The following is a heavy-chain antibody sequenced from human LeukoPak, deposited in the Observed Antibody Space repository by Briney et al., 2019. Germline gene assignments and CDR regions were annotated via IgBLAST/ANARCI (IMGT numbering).Heavy chain of an antibody. D-gene: IGHD2-15*01. CDR1: GGTFSSYA. V-gene: IGHV1-69*13. CDR3: ARLVVVVAATDY. CDR2: IIPIFGTA. J-gene: IGHJ4*02. Sequence: ASVKVSCKASGGTFSSYAISWVRQAPGQGLEWMGGIIPIFGTANYAQKFQDRVTITADESTSTAYMELSSLRSEDTAVYYCARLVVVVAATDYWGQGTLVTVSS.